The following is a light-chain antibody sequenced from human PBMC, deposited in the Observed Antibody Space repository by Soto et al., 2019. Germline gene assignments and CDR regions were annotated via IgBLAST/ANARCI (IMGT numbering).Light chain of an antibody. CDR1: GSDVAAYNY. V-gene: IGLV2-11*01. CDR3: CSYAGSYTFV. Sequence: QSALTQPRSMSGSPGQSVTISCTGTGSDVAAYNYVSWYQHHPGKAPKLMIYDVTKRPSGVPDRFSGSRSGNTASLTISGLQAEDEADYYCCSYAGSYTFVFGTETKLTVL. J-gene: IGLJ1*01. CDR2: DVT.